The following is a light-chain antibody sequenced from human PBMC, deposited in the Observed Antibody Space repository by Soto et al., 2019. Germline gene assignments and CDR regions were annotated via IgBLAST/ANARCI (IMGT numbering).Light chain of an antibody. CDR1: QSVSSSY. CDR3: QQFGRSLYT. CDR2: GAS. V-gene: IGKV3-20*01. J-gene: IGKJ2*01. Sequence: EIVLTQSPGTLSLSPGERATLSCRASQSVSSSYLAWYQQKPGQAPRLLIYGASRRATGIPDRFSGSGSGTKFTLAISRLEPEDLAVYYCQQFGRSLYTFGQGTKLEIK.